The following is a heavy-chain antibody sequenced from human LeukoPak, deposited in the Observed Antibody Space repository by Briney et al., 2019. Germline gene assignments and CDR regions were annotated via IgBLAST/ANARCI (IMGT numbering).Heavy chain of an antibody. V-gene: IGHV3-15*01. J-gene: IGHJ5*02. CDR2: IKSKTDGGTT. CDR1: GFTFSNAW. CDR3: TLVEDGSSSWYDWFDP. D-gene: IGHD6-13*01. Sequence: PGGSLRLSCAASGFTFSNAWMSWVRQAPGKGLEWVGRIKSKTDGGTTDYAAPVKGRFTISRDDSKNTLYLQMNSLKTEDTAVYYCTLVEDGSSSWYDWFDPWGQGTLVTVSS.